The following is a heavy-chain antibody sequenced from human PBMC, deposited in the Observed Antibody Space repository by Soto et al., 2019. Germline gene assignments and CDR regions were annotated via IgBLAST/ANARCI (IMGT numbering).Heavy chain of an antibody. CDR3: ARNVDYFDP. CDR1: GYTFTRYA. V-gene: IGHV1-3*04. D-gene: IGHD4-17*01. Sequence: QVQLVQSGAEVKKPGASVKVSCKASGYTFTRYAMHWVRQAPGQGLEWMGWINTGNGNTHYSQKFQGRVTFPRDASATTAYMELSSLTSEDTAVYYCARNVDYFDPWGQGTLVTVSS. J-gene: IGHJ5*02. CDR2: INTGNGNT.